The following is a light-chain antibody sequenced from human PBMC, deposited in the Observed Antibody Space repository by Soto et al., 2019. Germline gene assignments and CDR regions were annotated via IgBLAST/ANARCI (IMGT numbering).Light chain of an antibody. CDR3: QQYNSYPRT. CDR2: AAS. J-gene: IGKJ1*01. V-gene: IGKV1-16*02. Sequence: DIQMTQSPSSLSASVGDRVTITGPASQGCSNYLAGLQQKPGKARKSMMEAASSLQRGVPSKFSGSGSGTDFTLTISSRQPEDFATYYFQQYNSYPRTFGQGTTVEFK. CDR1: QGCSNY.